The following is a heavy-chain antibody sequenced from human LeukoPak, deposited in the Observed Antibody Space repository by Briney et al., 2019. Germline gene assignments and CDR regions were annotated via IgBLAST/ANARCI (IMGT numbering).Heavy chain of an antibody. CDR1: GFTFSSYW. J-gene: IGHJ4*02. Sequence: TGGSLRLSCAASGFTFSSYWMHWVRQAPGKGLVWVSRINSDGSSTSYADSVKGRFTISRDNAENSLFLQMNSLRAEDTALYHCARVRKYYYDSSGYPDYWGQGTLVTVSS. CDR3: ARVRKYYYDSSGYPDY. D-gene: IGHD3-22*01. CDR2: INSDGSST. V-gene: IGHV3-74*01.